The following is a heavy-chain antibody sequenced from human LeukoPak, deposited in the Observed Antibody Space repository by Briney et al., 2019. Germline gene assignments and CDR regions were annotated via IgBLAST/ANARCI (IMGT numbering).Heavy chain of an antibody. D-gene: IGHD6-19*01. J-gene: IGHJ4*02. CDR3: AKEGPEGFQQWLLRGVALDY. CDR2: ISGSGGST. Sequence: GGSLRLSCAPSGFTFSSYAMSWVRQAPGKGLEWVSAISGSGGSTYYADSVKGRFTISRDNSKNTLYLQMNSLRAEDTAVYYCAKEGPEGFQQWLLRGVALDYWGQGTLVTVS. CDR1: GFTFSSYA. V-gene: IGHV3-23*01.